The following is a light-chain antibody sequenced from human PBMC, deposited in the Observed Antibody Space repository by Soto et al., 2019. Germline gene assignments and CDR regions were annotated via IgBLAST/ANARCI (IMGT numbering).Light chain of an antibody. CDR2: AVT. CDR1: SIDVGGYNY. Sequence: QSVLTQPASVSGSPGQSITISCTGTSIDVGGYNYISWYQQHPGKAPKLMIYAVTDRPSGVSSRFSGSKSGNTASLTISGLQAEDEADYYCSSYTSSSTLFGTGTKGTVL. CDR3: SSYTSSSTL. V-gene: IGLV2-14*01. J-gene: IGLJ1*01.